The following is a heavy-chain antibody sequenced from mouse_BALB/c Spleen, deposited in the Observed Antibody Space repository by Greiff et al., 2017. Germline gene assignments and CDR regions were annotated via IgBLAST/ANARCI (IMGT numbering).Heavy chain of an antibody. J-gene: IGHJ1*01. CDR1: GYTFTDYE. D-gene: IGHD1-1*01. V-gene: IGHV1-15*01. CDR2: IDPETGGT. Sequence: QVQLKQSGAELVRPGASVTLSCKASGYTFTDYEMHWVKQTPVHGLEWIGAIDPETGGTAYNQKFKGKATLTADKSSSTAYMQLSSLTSEDSAVYYCARDYGSSYGYFDVWGAGTTVTVSS. CDR3: ARDYGSSYGYFDV.